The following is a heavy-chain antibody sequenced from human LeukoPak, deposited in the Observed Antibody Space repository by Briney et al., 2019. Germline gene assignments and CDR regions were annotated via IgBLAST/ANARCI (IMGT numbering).Heavy chain of an antibody. V-gene: IGHV1-18*01. CDR1: GYTFTSYG. CDR3: ARVCSSTSCYYYSGPPYGMDV. J-gene: IGHJ6*02. Sequence: GASVKVSCKASGYTFTSYGISWVRQAPGQGREWMGWISAYKGNTNYAQKLPGRVTMTTDTSTSTAYMELRSLRSDDTAVYYCARVCSSTSCYYYSGPPYGMDVWGQGTTVTVSS. D-gene: IGHD2-2*01. CDR2: ISAYKGNT.